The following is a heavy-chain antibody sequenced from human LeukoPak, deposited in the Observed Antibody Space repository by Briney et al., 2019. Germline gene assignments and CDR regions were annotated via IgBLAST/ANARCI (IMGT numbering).Heavy chain of an antibody. J-gene: IGHJ4*02. CDR3: ARSIAVAVASPDY. CDR2: INPNRGGT. CDR1: GYTFPGYY. Sequence: ASVTASSTSSGYTFPGYYMYCVRQAPEHGLEGMGLINPNRGGTNYAQKFQGRVTMTRDTSISTAYMELSRLRSDDTAVYYWARSIAVAVASPDYWGQGTLATVSS. V-gene: IGHV1-2*02. D-gene: IGHD6-19*01.